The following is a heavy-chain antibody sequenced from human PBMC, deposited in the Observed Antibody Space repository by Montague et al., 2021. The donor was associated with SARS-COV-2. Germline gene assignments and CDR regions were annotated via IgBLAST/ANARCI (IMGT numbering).Heavy chain of an antibody. CDR3: VSQEGSIY. D-gene: IGHD2/OR15-2a*01. J-gene: IGHJ4*02. Sequence: SRRLSCAASGFTFSSYSMNLFRQAPGKGLEWVSSISSSSSYIYYADSVKGRFTISRDNAKNSLYLQMNSLRAEDTAVYYCVSQEGSIYWGQGTLVTVSS. CDR2: ISSSSSYI. CDR1: GFTFSSYS. V-gene: IGHV3-21*01.